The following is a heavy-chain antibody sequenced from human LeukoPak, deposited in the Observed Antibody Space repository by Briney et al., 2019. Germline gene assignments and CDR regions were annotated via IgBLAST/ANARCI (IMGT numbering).Heavy chain of an antibody. V-gene: IGHV1-2*02. CDR3: ARGSNRDY. CDR1: GYTFTNYY. Sequence: ASVKVSCKASGYTFTNYYIHWVRQAPGQGLEWMGWINPNTGSTNYAQKFQGRVTMTRDTSISTAYMELSRLGSDDTAVYYCARGSNRDYWGQGTLVTVSS. J-gene: IGHJ4*02. D-gene: IGHD2-8*01. CDR2: INPNTGST.